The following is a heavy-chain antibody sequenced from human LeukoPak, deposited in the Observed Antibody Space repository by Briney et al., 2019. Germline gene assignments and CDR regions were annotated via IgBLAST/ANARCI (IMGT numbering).Heavy chain of an antibody. CDR2: ISGSGGST. CDR1: GFTFSSYA. V-gene: IGHV3-23*01. J-gene: IGHJ4*02. CDR3: AKVAPVNIVVVPAANS. D-gene: IGHD2-2*01. Sequence: VGSLRLSCAASGFTFSSYAMSWVRQAPGKGLEWVSAISGSGGSTYYADSVKGRFTISRDNSKNTLYLQMNSLRAEDTAVYYCAKVAPVNIVVVPAANSWGQGTLVTVSS.